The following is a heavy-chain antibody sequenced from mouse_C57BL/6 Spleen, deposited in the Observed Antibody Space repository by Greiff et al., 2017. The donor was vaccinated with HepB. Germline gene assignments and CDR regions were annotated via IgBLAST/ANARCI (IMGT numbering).Heavy chain of an antibody. J-gene: IGHJ3*01. CDR3: ARSGYSNYGDD. Sequence: EVQLQQSGPELVKPGASVKISCKASGYSFTGYYMNWVKQSPEKSLEWIGDINPSTGGTNYNQKFKDKATLTVDKSSSTAYMQLKSLTSEDSAVYYYARSGYSNYGDDGGQGTLVTVSA. D-gene: IGHD2-5*01. CDR1: GYSFTGYY. V-gene: IGHV1-42*01. CDR2: INPSTGGT.